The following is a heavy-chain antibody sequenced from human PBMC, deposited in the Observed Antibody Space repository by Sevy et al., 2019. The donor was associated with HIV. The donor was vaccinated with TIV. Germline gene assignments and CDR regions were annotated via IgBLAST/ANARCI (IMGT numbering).Heavy chain of an antibody. V-gene: IGHV3-30-3*01. CDR2: ISYDGIKK. CDR1: GFTFSDYP. J-gene: IGHJ6*02. CDR3: ARDSNTGYYYYFAMDV. D-gene: IGHD2-8*02. Sequence: GGSLRLSCAASGFTFSDYPMHWVRQAPGKGLEWVAVISYDGIKKYYAESVKGRTTISRDNSENKLYLHMNRLRTEDTAIYYCARDSNTGYYYYFAMDVWGQGTTVTVSS.